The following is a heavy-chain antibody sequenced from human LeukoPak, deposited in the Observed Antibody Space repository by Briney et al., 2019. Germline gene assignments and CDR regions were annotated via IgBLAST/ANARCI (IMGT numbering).Heavy chain of an antibody. J-gene: IGHJ6*03. D-gene: IGHD1-26*01. CDR2: IYTSGST. Sequence: PSETLSLTCTVSGGSISSYYWSWIRQPAGKGLEWIGRIYTSGSTNYNPSLKSRVTISVDTSKNQFSLKLSSVTAADTAVYYCARGVKAWELLPYYYYYMDVWGKGTTVTVSS. CDR3: ARGVKAWELLPYYYYYMDV. CDR1: GGSISSYY. V-gene: IGHV4-4*07.